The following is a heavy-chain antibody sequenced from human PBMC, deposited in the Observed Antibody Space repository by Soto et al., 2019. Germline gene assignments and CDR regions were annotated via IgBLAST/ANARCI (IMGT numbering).Heavy chain of an antibody. Sequence: TLSLTCTVSGGSISSYYWSWIRQPPGKGLEWIGYIYYSGSTNYNPSLKSRVTISVDTSKNQFSLKLSSVTAADTAVYYCATTTVTTQTYDYWGQGTLVTVSS. CDR3: ATTTVTTQTYDY. CDR1: GGSISSYY. J-gene: IGHJ4*02. CDR2: IYYSGST. D-gene: IGHD4-17*01. V-gene: IGHV4-59*08.